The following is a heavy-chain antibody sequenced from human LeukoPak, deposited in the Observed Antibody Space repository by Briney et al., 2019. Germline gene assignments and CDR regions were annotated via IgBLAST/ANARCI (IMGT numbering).Heavy chain of an antibody. CDR2: IKSDGST. CDR3: ARAPSEIGGYYPEYFRH. D-gene: IGHD3-22*01. J-gene: IGHJ1*01. Sequence: GGFLRLSCAAPGFTFSTYWMHWVRQAPGKGLVWVSRIKSDGSTNYADSVKGRFTISRDNAKNTVSLQMNSLRPEDTGVYYCARAPSEIGGYYPEYFRHWGQGTLVTVPS. CDR1: GFTFSTYW. V-gene: IGHV3-74*01.